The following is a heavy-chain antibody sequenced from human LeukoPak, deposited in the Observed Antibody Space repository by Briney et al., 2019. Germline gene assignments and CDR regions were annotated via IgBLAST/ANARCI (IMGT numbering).Heavy chain of an antibody. Sequence: PGGSLRLSCAASGFTFSSYSMNWVRQAPGKGLEWVSSISSSSSYIYYADSVKGRFTISRDNSKNTLYLQMDSLRAEDTAVYYCAKSGYYYDSSGYSLYWYFDLWGQGTLVTVSS. J-gene: IGHJ2*01. CDR2: ISSSSSYI. D-gene: IGHD3-22*01. CDR1: GFTFSSYS. CDR3: AKSGYYYDSSGYSLYWYFDL. V-gene: IGHV3-21*04.